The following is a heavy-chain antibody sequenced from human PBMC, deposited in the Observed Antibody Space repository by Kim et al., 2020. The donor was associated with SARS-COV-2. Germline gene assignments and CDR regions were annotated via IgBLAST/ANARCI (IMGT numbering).Heavy chain of an antibody. Sequence: PSETLSLTCIVSGGSISSSDYYWGWIRQPPGKGLEWIGHISYTGTTFYNPSLKSRVTISVDTWRTRYSLNLSSVTATDTAVYYCARLTRASHFEDWGQGTLVTVSS. CDR3: ARLTRASHFED. J-gene: IGHJ4*02. V-gene: IGHV4-39*01. CDR2: ISYTGTT. CDR1: GGSISSSDYY. D-gene: IGHD1-26*01.